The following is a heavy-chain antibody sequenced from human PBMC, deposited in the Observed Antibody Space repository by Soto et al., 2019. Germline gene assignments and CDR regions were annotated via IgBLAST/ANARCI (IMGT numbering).Heavy chain of an antibody. J-gene: IGHJ5*02. CDR1: GYRFTSYW. CDR2: INTGDTDN. D-gene: IGHD6-13*01. CDR3: ARHAAAGTFLDWFNP. Sequence: LGESLKISCKGSGYRFTSYWIGWVRQMPGKGLKGMGIINTGDTDNRYSPSFQGQITITSDKSISTAYLQWSSLKASDTAMYYCARHAAAGTFLDWFNPWGQGTLVTVSS. V-gene: IGHV5-51*01.